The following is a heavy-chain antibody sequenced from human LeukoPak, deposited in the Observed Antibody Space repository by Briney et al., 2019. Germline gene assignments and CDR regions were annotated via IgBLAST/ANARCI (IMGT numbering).Heavy chain of an antibody. Sequence: GGSLRLSCAASGFTFSDYYMSWIRQAPGKGLEWVSYISSSGSTIYYADSAKGRFTISRDNAKNSLYLQMNSLRAEDTAVYYCAKSGSYDPDAFDIWGQGTMVTVSS. D-gene: IGHD1-26*01. CDR2: ISSSGSTI. V-gene: IGHV3-11*01. CDR1: GFTFSDYY. J-gene: IGHJ3*02. CDR3: AKSGSYDPDAFDI.